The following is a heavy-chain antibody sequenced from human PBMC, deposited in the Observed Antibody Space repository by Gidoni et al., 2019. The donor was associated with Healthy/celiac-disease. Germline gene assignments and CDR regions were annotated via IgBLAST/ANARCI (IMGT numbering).Heavy chain of an antibody. CDR1: GYTLTELS. Sequence: QVQLVQSAAAVKKPGVSVKVSCKVSGYTLTELSMHWVRQAPGKGLEWMGGFDPEDGETIYAQKFQGRVTMTEDTSTDTAYMELSSLRSEDTAVYYCATASVTEWYYGMDVWGQGTTVTVSS. CDR3: ATASVTEWYYGMDV. D-gene: IGHD3-3*01. V-gene: IGHV1-24*01. CDR2: FDPEDGET. J-gene: IGHJ6*02.